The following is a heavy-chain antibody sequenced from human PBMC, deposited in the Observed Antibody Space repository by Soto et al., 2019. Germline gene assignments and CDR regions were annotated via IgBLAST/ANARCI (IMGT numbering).Heavy chain of an antibody. CDR2: INPNSGGT. CDR3: ARDFLGTTDAFDI. J-gene: IGHJ3*02. D-gene: IGHD1-1*01. Sequence: GASVKVSCKASGYTFTGYYMHWVRQAPGQGLEWMGWINPNSGGTNYAQKFQGWVTMTRDTSISTAYMELSRLRSDDTAVYYCARDFLGTTDAFDIWGQGTTVTVSS. CDR1: GYTFTGYY. V-gene: IGHV1-2*04.